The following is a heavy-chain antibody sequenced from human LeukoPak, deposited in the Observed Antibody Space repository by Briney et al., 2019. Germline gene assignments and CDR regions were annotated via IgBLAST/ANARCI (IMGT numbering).Heavy chain of an antibody. CDR3: ARGIGGYYMDV. J-gene: IGHJ3*01. CDR2: TSYDGSNK. V-gene: IGHV3-30*03. Sequence: PGGSLRLSCAASGFTFSRYGMHWVRQAPGKGLVWVAVTSYDGSNKYYADSVKGRFTISRDNSKNKLYLQMNSLRPEDTAVYYCARGIGGYYMDVWGQGTMVTVSS. CDR1: GFTFSRYG. D-gene: IGHD2/OR15-2a*01.